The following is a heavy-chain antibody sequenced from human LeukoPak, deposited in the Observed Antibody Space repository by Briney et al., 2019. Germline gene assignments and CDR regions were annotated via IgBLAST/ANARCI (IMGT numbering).Heavy chain of an antibody. J-gene: IGHJ6*03. CDR2: INHSGST. D-gene: IGHD3-3*01. CDR1: GGSFSGYY. V-gene: IGHV4-34*01. CDR3: ARARRGDFWSSYYYYYMDV. Sequence: SETLSLTCAVYGGSFSGYYWSWLRQPPGKGLEWIGEINHSGSTNYNPSLKSRVTISVDTSKNQFSLKLSSVTAADTAVYYCARARRGDFWSSYYYYYMDVWGKGTTVTVSS.